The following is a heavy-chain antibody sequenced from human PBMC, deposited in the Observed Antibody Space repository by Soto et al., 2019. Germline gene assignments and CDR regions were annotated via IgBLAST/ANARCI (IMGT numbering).Heavy chain of an antibody. CDR3: AREANTAEGLAS. J-gene: IGHJ4*02. CDR2: IIPILGIA. Sequence: QVQLVQSGAEVKKPGSSVKVSCKASGGTFSSYTISWVRQAPGQGLEWMGRIIPILGIANYAQKVQGRVTITADKSTSTAYMELSSLRSEDTAVYYCAREANTAEGLASWGQGTLVTVSS. V-gene: IGHV1-69*08. CDR1: GGTFSSYT. D-gene: IGHD5-18*01.